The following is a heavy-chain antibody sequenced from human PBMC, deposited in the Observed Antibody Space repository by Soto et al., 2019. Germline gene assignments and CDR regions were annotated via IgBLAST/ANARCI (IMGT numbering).Heavy chain of an antibody. CDR1: GGSISSSSYY. J-gene: IGHJ5*02. D-gene: IGHD2-15*01. Sequence: QLQLQESGPGLVKPSETLSLTCTVSGGSISSSSYYWGWIRQPPGKGLEWIGSIYYSGSTYHNPSLQSRVTISVDTSKNQFSLKLSSVTAADTAVYYCARHRYCSGGSCYSGWFDPWGQGTLVTVSS. V-gene: IGHV4-39*01. CDR2: IYYSGST. CDR3: ARHRYCSGGSCYSGWFDP.